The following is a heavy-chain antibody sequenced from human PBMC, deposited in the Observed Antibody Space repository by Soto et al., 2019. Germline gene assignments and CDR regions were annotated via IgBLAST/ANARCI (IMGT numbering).Heavy chain of an antibody. V-gene: IGHV5-51*01. CDR2: IYVGDSDT. CDR3: ARLVNIFDFDS. Sequence: PGESLKIYCKGSGYSFTNYWIGWVRQMHGKGLEWMGIIYVGDSDTRYSPSFQRQVTISADKSISTAYLQWSSLKASDTAMYYCARLVNIFDFDSWGQGTLVPVSS. CDR1: GYSFTNYW. D-gene: IGHD2-21*01. J-gene: IGHJ4*02.